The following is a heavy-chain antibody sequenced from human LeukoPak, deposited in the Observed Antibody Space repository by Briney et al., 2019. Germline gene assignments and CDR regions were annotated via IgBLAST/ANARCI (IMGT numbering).Heavy chain of an antibody. V-gene: IGHV4-59*08. Sequence: PSETLSLTCTVSGGSISSYYWSWIRQPPGKGLEWIGSIYYSGSTYYNPSLKSRVTISVVTSKNQFSLKLSSVTAADTAVYYCARLGRYGSGWYVNYWGQGTLVTVSS. D-gene: IGHD6-19*01. CDR1: GGSISSYY. J-gene: IGHJ4*02. CDR2: IYYSGST. CDR3: ARLGRYGSGWYVNY.